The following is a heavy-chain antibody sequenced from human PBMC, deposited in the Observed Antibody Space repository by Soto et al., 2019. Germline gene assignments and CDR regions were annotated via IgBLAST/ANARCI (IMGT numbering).Heavy chain of an antibody. J-gene: IGHJ4*02. CDR2: ISSSSSYI. CDR1: GFTFSSYI. D-gene: IGHD2-15*01. Sequence: GGSLRLSCAASGFTFSSYIMNWVRQAPGKGLEWVSSISSSSSYIYYADSVKGRFTISRDNAKNSLYLQMNSLRAEDTAVYYCARPPYCSGGSCWTPVTPLLAYWGQGTLVTVSS. CDR3: ARPPYCSGGSCWTPVTPLLAY. V-gene: IGHV3-21*01.